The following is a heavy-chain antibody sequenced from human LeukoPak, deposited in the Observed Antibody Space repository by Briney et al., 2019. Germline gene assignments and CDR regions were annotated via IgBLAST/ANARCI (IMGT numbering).Heavy chain of an antibody. Sequence: PAETLSLTCTVSGDSISSYYWSWIRQPPGKGLEWIGYIHTSGGTNYIPSLKGRVTISIDTSKNQFSLKLSSVTAADSAVYYCARLTRLSTSPDRYYLDSWGQGTLVTVSS. CDR2: IHTSGGT. CDR3: ARLTRLSTSPDRYYLDS. J-gene: IGHJ4*02. CDR1: GDSISSYY. V-gene: IGHV4-4*09. D-gene: IGHD6-6*01.